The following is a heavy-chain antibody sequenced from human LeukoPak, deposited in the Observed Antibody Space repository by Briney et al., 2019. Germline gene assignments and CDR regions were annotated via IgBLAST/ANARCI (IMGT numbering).Heavy chain of an antibody. Sequence: PGGSLRLSCAASGFTFSGSAMHWVRQASGKGLEWVGRIRSKANSYATAYAASVKGRFTISRDDSKNTAYLQMNSLKTEDTAVYHCTRHYRRFDAFDIWGQGTMVTVSS. J-gene: IGHJ3*02. CDR1: GFTFSGSA. CDR3: TRHYRRFDAFDI. D-gene: IGHD4-11*01. CDR2: IRSKANSYAT. V-gene: IGHV3-73*01.